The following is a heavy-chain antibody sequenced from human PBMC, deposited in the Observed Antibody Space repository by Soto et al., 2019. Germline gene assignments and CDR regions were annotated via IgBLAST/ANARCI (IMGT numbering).Heavy chain of an antibody. V-gene: IGHV1-69*01. CDR1: GVTFSSET. Sequence: QVQLVQSGADVKKPGSSVKFSCQASGVTFSSETLGWVRQAPGQGLEWVGGIIPLFGTASYAQKFQGRVTITADESTSTVYMELSSLRSDDTAVYFCATELGENPASPFDAWGQGTLVTVS. D-gene: IGHD3-10*01. CDR2: IIPLFGTA. CDR3: ATELGENPASPFDA. J-gene: IGHJ4*02.